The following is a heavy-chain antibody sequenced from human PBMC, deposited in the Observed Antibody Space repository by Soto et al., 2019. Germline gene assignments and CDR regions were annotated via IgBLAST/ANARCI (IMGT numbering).Heavy chain of an antibody. CDR1: GFTFDDYA. V-gene: IGHV3-9*01. CDR2: ISWNSGSI. CDR3: AKDIYSDGGSYYLEGDAFDI. Sequence: GGSLRLSCAASGFTFDDYAMHWVRQAPGKGLEWVSGISWNSGSIGYADSVKGRFTISRDNAKNSLYLQMNSLRAEDTALYYCAKDIYSDGGSYYLEGDAFDIWGQGTTVTVSS. D-gene: IGHD1-26*01. J-gene: IGHJ3*02.